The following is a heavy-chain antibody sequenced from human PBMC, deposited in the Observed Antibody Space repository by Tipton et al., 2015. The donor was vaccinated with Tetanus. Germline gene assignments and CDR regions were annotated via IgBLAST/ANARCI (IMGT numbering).Heavy chain of an antibody. Sequence: GSLRLSCAASGFTFSSYSMNWVRQAPGKGLEWVSFISSSSSYIYYADSVKGRFTISRDNAKNSLYLQMNSLRAEDTAVYYCARESRSRVVGQWGQGALVTVSS. J-gene: IGHJ4*02. CDR1: GFTFSSYS. D-gene: IGHD2-21*01. V-gene: IGHV3-21*01. CDR3: ARESRSRVVGQ. CDR2: ISSSSSYI.